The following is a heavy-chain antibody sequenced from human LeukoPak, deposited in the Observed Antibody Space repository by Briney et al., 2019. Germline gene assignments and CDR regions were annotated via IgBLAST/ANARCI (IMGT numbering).Heavy chain of an antibody. J-gene: IGHJ4*02. Sequence: PGRFLRLSSAASGFTFSSYGMHWVRQAPGKGLEWVAVIWYDGSNKYYADSVKGRFTISRDNSKNALYLQMNSLRAEDTAVYYCARVYDSSGYYGHLDYWGQGTLVTVSS. CDR2: IWYDGSNK. D-gene: IGHD3-22*01. CDR1: GFTFSSYG. CDR3: ARVYDSSGYYGHLDY. V-gene: IGHV3-33*08.